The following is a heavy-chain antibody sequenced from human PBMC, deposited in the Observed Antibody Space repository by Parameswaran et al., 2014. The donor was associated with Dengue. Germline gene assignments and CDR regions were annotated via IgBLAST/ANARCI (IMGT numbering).Heavy chain of an antibody. CDR2: INPNSGGT. V-gene: IGHV1-2*04. CDR3: ARGLVAVVTAIDY. D-gene: IGHD2-21*02. J-gene: IGHJ4*02. Sequence: VRQAPGQGLEWMGWINPNSGGTNYAQKFQGWVTMTRDTSISTAYMELSRLRSDDTAVYYCARGLVAVVTAIDYWGQGTLVTVSS.